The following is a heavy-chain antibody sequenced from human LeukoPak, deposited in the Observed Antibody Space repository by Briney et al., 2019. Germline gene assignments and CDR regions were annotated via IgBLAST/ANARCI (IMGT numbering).Heavy chain of an antibody. J-gene: IGHJ4*02. V-gene: IGHV3-33*01. Sequence: PVRSLRLSCAASGFTFSNYGVHWVRQAPGKGLEWVAVISYDGSTKYYADSVKGRFTISRDNSKNTVYLEMNSLRAEDTAVYYCARAYSRESGYDFVFENWGQGTLVSVSS. D-gene: IGHD5-12*01. CDR2: ISYDGSTK. CDR3: ARAYSRESGYDFVFEN. CDR1: GFTFSNYG.